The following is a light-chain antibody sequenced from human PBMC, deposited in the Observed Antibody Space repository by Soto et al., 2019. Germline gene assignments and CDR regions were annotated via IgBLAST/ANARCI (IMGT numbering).Light chain of an antibody. CDR3: QQSYSTPRT. Sequence: DIQITQSPSSMSASVGDRVTIICRASQNIKMYLNWYHQKPGKAPNLLIYSTSKLHNGVPSRFSGGGSGTDFTLTISSLQPEDFATYYCQQSYSTPRTFGQGTMVDIK. CDR2: STS. CDR1: QNIKMY. V-gene: IGKV1-39*01. J-gene: IGKJ1*01.